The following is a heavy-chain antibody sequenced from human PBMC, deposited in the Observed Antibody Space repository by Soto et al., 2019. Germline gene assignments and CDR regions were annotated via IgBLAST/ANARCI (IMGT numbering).Heavy chain of an antibody. J-gene: IGHJ6*02. CDR2: IIPIFGTA. Sequence: ASVKVSCKASGGTFSSYAISWVRQAPGQGLEWMGGIIPIFGTANYAQKFQGRVTITADESTSTAYMELSSLRSEDTAVYYCARDFGMATTEDYYYGMDVWGQGTTVTVSS. D-gene: IGHD5-12*01. CDR1: GGTFSSYA. V-gene: IGHV1-69*13. CDR3: ARDFGMATTEDYYYGMDV.